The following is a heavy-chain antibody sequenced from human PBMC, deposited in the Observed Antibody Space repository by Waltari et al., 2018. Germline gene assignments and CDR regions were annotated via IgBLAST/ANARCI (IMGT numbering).Heavy chain of an antibody. V-gene: IGHV1-8*03. J-gene: IGHJ4*02. Sequence: QVQLVQSGAEVKKPGASVKVSCKASGYNFTSHYIHWVRQATGQGLEWMGWMNPKNGNTGYAHKFQGRVTITSDTSTETVYMELSSLRVDDTAVYYCARVPGISVAGSDSWGQGTLVTVSS. CDR2: MNPKNGNT. CDR3: ARVPGISVAGSDS. CDR1: GYNFTSHY. D-gene: IGHD6-19*01.